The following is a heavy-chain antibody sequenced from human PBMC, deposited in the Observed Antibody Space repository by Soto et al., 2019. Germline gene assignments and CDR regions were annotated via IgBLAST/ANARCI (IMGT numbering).Heavy chain of an antibody. CDR3: ATGRWNLHFHY. CDR2: IDPSDSYT. Sequence: EVQLVQSGAEVKKPGESLTISCKGSGYIFTNQWITWVRQMPGKGLEWMGRIDPSDSYTNYSPSFQGHVTISVDKSISTAYLQWISLKASDTAIYYCATGRWNLHFHYWGHGSLVTVSS. D-gene: IGHD2-15*01. J-gene: IGHJ1*01. CDR1: GYIFTNQW. V-gene: IGHV5-10-1*03.